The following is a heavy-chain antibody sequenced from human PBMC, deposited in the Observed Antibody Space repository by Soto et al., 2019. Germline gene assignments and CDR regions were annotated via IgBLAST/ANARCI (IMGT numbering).Heavy chain of an antibody. J-gene: IGHJ4*02. CDR3: ARVPETYYYDSSGRYYFDY. CDR2: SSAYNGNT. V-gene: IGHV1-18*01. CDR1: GYTFTSYG. Sequence: QVQLVQSGAEVKKPGASVKVSCKASGYTFTSYGISWVRQAPGQGLEWMGWSSAYNGNTNYAQKLQGRVTMTTDTSTSTAYMELRSLRSDHTAVYYCARVPETYYYDSSGRYYFDYWGQGTLITVSS. D-gene: IGHD3-22*01.